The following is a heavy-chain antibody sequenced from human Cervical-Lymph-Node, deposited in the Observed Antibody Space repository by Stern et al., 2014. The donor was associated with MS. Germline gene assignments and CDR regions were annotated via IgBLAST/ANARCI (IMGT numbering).Heavy chain of an antibody. CDR3: ARGGWLRSYFFDY. D-gene: IGHD5-12*01. CDR1: GASLSSGLYS. J-gene: IGHJ4*02. CDR2: IACST. Sequence: QVQLQESGPGLVRPSQTLSLTCTVSGASLSSGLYSWSWIRQLPGKGLEWIGYIACSTYYNPSLKSRVTISVDTSENQVSLKVTSVTAADTAVYYCARGGWLRSYFFDYWGQGARVTVSS. V-gene: IGHV4-31*03.